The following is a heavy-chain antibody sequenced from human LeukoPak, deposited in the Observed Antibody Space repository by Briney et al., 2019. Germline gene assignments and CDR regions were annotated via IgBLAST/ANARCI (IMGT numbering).Heavy chain of an antibody. V-gene: IGHV4-4*07. J-gene: IGHJ4*02. Sequence: SETLSLTCAVYGGSFSGYYWSWIRQPAGKGLEWIGRIYTSGSTNYNPSLKSRVTMSVDTSKNQFSLKLSSVTAADTAVYYCARDDPITIFGVVPYYFDYWGQGTLVTVSS. CDR2: IYTSGST. CDR1: GGSFSGYY. CDR3: ARDDPITIFGVVPYYFDY. D-gene: IGHD3-3*01.